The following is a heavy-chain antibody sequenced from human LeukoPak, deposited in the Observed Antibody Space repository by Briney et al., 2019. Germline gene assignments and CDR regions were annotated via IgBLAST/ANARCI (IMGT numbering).Heavy chain of an antibody. CDR1: GFTFSSYG. CDR3: AKDIGRGYSYGPLYFDY. J-gene: IGHJ4*02. Sequence: GGSLRLSCAASGFTFSSYGMHWVRQAPGKGLEWVAVISYDGSNKYYADSVKGRFTISRDNSKNTLYLQMNSLRAEDTAVYYCAKDIGRGYSYGPLYFDYWGQGTLVTVSS. V-gene: IGHV3-30*18. CDR2: ISYDGSNK. D-gene: IGHD5-18*01.